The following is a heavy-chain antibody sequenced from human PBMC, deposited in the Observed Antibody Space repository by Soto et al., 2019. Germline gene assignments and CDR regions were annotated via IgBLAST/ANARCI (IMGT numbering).Heavy chain of an antibody. CDR2: IYYRGST. CDR3: ARESSGEIQSLDY. D-gene: IGHD3-22*01. V-gene: IGHV4-30-4*01. Sequence: QVQLQESGPGLVKPSQTLSLTCTVSGGSISSGDYYWSWIRQPPGKGLEWIGYIYYRGSTYYNPSLKSRVTISVDTSKNQFSLKLSSVTAADTAVYYCARESSGEIQSLDYWGQGTLVTVSS. CDR1: GGSISSGDYY. J-gene: IGHJ4*02.